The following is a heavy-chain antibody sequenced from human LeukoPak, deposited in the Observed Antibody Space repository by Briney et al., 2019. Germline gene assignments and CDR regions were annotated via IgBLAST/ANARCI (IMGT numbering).Heavy chain of an antibody. D-gene: IGHD6-19*01. V-gene: IGHV5-51*01. CDR2: IYPGDSDI. CDR1: GYTFTSYW. J-gene: IGHJ4*02. Sequence: KVSFKASGYTFTSYWIGWVRQMPGKGLEWMGIIYPGDSDIRYSPSFQGQVTISVDKSISTAYLQWSSLKASDTAMYYCASCIAVADSFDYWGQGTLVTVSS. CDR3: ASCIAVADSFDY.